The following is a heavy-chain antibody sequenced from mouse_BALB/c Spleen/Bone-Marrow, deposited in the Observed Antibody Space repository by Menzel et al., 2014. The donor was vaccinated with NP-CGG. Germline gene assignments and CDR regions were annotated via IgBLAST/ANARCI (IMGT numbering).Heavy chain of an antibody. J-gene: IGHJ4*01. CDR3: TRNPPPYRLYAMDY. CDR1: GFSLTSYG. V-gene: IGHV2-4-1*01. D-gene: IGHD2-14*01. Sequence: VKLMESGPGLVQPSQSLSITCTVSGFSLTSYGVHWVRQSPGKGLEWLGEIWSGGSTDYNAAFISRLSISKDNSRSQVFFKMNSLQSDDTAICYLTRNPPPYRLYAMDYWGQGASVTVSS. CDR2: IWSGGST.